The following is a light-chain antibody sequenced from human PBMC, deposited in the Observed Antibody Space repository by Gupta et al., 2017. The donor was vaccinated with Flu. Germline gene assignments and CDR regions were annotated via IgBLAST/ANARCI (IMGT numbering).Light chain of an antibody. V-gene: IGLV2-14*01. CDR2: EVS. Sequence: SSDVGRYNFVSWYQQHPGKAPNVMIYEVSNRPSGVSNRFSGSKSGNTASLTTSGLQAEDEGDYYCSSYTSNNTVLFGGGTKLTVL. CDR3: SSYTSNNTVL. CDR1: SSDVGRYNF. J-gene: IGLJ2*01.